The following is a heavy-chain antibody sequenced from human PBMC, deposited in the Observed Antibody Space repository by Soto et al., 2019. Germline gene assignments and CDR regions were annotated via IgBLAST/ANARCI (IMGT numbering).Heavy chain of an antibody. J-gene: IGHJ5*01. V-gene: IGHV1-8*01. CDR2: MNPTSGNT. CDR3: ARSDGHTFNWLDS. CDR1: GYTFTKYD. D-gene: IGHD2-2*02. Sequence: QVQLVQSGAEVKTPGASVKVSCKASGYTFTKYDMNWVRQAPGQGLEWMGWMNPTSGNTGYAQKCQGRRTMTWDTAIRIAHMESTSLRNEDTAVYYWARSDGHTFNWLDSWGQGTLVTVSA.